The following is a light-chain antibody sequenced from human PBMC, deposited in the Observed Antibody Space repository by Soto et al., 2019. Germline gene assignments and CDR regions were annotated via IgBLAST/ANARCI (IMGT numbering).Light chain of an antibody. Sequence: EIVMTQSPATLSVSPGEGATLSCRASQSVGTSLAWYQQKPGQAPRLLIQGASTRATGIPARFSGSGSGTDFTLTISSLQPEDFATYYCQQSYSTPITFGQGTRLEI. V-gene: IGKV3-15*01. CDR2: GAS. CDR3: QQSYSTPIT. CDR1: QSVGTS. J-gene: IGKJ5*01.